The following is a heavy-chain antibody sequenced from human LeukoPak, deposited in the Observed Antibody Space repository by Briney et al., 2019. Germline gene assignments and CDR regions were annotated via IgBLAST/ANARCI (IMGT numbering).Heavy chain of an antibody. CDR2: IKQDGSEK. Sequence: GGSLRLSCAASGFTFSNFWMSWVRQAPGKGLEWVAKIKQDGSEKYYVDSVKGRFTISRDNAKSSLYLQMNNQRAEDTAVYFCARLSVIVGAALEYYYYYMDVWGQGTTVTVSS. CDR3: ARLSVIVGAALEYYYYYMDV. CDR1: GFTFSNFW. D-gene: IGHD1-26*01. V-gene: IGHV3-7*01. J-gene: IGHJ6*03.